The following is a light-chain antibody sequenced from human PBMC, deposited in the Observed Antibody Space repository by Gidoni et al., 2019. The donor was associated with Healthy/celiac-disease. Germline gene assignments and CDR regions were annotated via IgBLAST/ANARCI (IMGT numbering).Light chain of an antibody. Sequence: QSALTPPPSPSGSPGQTVPIAFTGTSSAVGRYNYLSWYQQHPGKAPKLMIYEVSKRPSGVPDRFSGSKSGNTASLTDSGLQAEDEADYYCSSYAGSNNLVFGGGTKLTVL. CDR2: EVS. CDR1: SSAVGRYNY. V-gene: IGLV2-8*01. J-gene: IGLJ2*01. CDR3: SSYAGSNNLV.